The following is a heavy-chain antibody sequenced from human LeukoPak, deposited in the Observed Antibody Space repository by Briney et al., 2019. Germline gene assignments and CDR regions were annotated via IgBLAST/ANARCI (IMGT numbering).Heavy chain of an antibody. J-gene: IGHJ5*02. D-gene: IGHD2-15*01. CDR3: AREEYCTGGSCYSLGWFDP. Sequence: PGGPLRLSCAASGFTFDDYAMHWVRQAPGKGLEWVSGLSWNSGVIGYADSVKGRFTISRDNAKNSLYLQMNSLRAEDTAVYYCAREEYCTGGSCYSLGWFDPWGQGTLVTVSS. CDR2: LSWNSGVI. V-gene: IGHV3-9*01. CDR1: GFTFDDYA.